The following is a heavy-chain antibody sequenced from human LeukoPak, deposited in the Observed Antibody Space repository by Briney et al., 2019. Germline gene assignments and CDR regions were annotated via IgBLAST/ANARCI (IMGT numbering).Heavy chain of an antibody. V-gene: IGHV3-53*01. CDR3: ARVSPPYYYDSSGYYSHLWYNYYYMDV. D-gene: IGHD3-22*01. Sequence: GGSLRLSCAASGFTVSSNYMSWVRQAPGKGLEWVSVIYSGGSTYYADSVKGRFTISRDNSKNTLYLQMNSLRAEDTAVYYCARVSPPYYYDSSGYYSHLWYNYYYMDVWGKGTTVTVSS. J-gene: IGHJ6*03. CDR2: IYSGGST. CDR1: GFTVSSNY.